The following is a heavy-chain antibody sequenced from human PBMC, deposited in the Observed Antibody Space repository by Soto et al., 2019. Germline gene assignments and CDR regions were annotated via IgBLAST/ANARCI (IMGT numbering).Heavy chain of an antibody. CDR3: AREAVLVVITTDDAFDI. Sequence: PGGSLRLSCAASGFTLSSYWMSWVRQAPGKGLEWVANIKQDGSEKYYVDSVKGRFTISRDNAKNSLYLQMNSLRAEDTAVYYCAREAVLVVITTDDAFDIWGQGTMVTVSS. J-gene: IGHJ3*02. CDR1: GFTLSSYW. V-gene: IGHV3-7*03. CDR2: IKQDGSEK. D-gene: IGHD3-22*01.